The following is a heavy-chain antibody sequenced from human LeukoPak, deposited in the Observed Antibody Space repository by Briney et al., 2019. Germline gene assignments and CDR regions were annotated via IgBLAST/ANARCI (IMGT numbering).Heavy chain of an antibody. V-gene: IGHV1-18*01. CDR1: GYTFTSYG. J-gene: IGHJ4*02. CDR2: ISAYNGNT. CDR3: ARDRAAWGATAFDY. D-gene: IGHD1-26*01. Sequence: PGASVKVSCKASGYTFTSYGISWVRQAPGQGLEWMGWISAYNGNTNYAQKLQGRVTMTTDTSTSTAYMELRSLRPDDTAVYYCARDRAAWGATAFDYWGQGTLVTVSS.